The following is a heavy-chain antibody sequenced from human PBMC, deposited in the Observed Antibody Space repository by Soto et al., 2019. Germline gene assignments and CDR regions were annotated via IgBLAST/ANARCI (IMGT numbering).Heavy chain of an antibody. V-gene: IGHV4-34*01. J-gene: IGHJ6*02. CDR1: GGSVRGYY. CDR2: INHSGST. Sequence: SETRSLTCAVYGGSVRGYYWSWIRQPPGKGLEWIGEINHSGSTNYNPSLKSRVTISVDTSKNQFSLKLSSVTAADTAVYYCARVSGIYYYVMDVWGQGTTVTVSS. D-gene: IGHD3-10*01. CDR3: ARVSGIYYYVMDV.